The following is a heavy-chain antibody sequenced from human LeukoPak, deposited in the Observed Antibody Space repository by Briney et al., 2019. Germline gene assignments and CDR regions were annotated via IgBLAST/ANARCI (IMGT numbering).Heavy chain of an antibody. CDR3: ARDRWELLSNSYHYCGLDV. V-gene: IGHV3-23*01. CDR2: ISGSGIST. CDR1: GFTFSNYA. D-gene: IGHD2-15*01. J-gene: IGHJ6*02. Sequence: PGGSLRLSCAASGFTFSNYALSWVRQAPGKGLEWVSVISGSGISTYYADSVKGRFTISRDNAKNSLYLQMNSLRAEDTAVYYCARDRWELLSNSYHYCGLDVWGQGTTVTVSS.